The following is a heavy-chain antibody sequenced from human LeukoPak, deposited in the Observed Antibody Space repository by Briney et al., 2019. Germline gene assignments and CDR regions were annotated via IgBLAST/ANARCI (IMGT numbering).Heavy chain of an antibody. Sequence: QSGGSLRLSCAASGFTFSSYAMSWVRQAPGKGLEWVSAISGSGGSTYYADSVKGRFTISRDNSKNTLYLQMSSLRAEDTAVYYCAKQRYSNYGYNWFDPWGQGTLVTVSS. J-gene: IGHJ5*02. CDR3: AKQRYSNYGYNWFDP. CDR1: GFTFSSYA. D-gene: IGHD4-4*01. V-gene: IGHV3-23*01. CDR2: ISGSGGST.